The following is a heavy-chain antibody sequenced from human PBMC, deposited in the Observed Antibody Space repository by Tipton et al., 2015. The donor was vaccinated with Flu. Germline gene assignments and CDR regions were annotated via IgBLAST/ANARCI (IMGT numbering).Heavy chain of an antibody. V-gene: IGHV1-18*01. D-gene: IGHD4-11*01. J-gene: IGHJ5*02. CDR2: ISAYTENT. CDR1: GYTFNTYG. CDR3: ARRDYSNYVSEPKNWFDP. Sequence: QLVQSGAEVKEPGASVKVSCKTSGYTFNTYGISWVRQAPGQGLEWMGWISAYTENTNYASKFQGRITMTTDTSTSTAYMEVRRLTSDDTAVYYCARRDYSNYVSEPKNWFDPWGQGTLVTVSS.